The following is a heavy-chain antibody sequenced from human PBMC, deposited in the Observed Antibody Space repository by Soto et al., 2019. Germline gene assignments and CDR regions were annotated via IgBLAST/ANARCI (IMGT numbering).Heavy chain of an antibody. CDR2: ISYDGSNK. J-gene: IGHJ4*02. CDR1: GFTFGSYA. V-gene: IGHV3-30-3*01. D-gene: IGHD3-22*01. Sequence: GGSLRLSCAASGFTFGSYAMHWVRQAPGKGLEWVAVISYDGSNKYYADSVKGRFTISRDNSKNTLYLQMNSLRAEDTAVYYCARDSSSSGPYFDYWGQGTLVTVSS. CDR3: ARDSSSSGPYFDY.